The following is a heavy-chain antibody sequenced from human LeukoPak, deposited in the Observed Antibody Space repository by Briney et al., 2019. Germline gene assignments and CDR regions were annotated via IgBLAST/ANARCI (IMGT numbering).Heavy chain of an antibody. D-gene: IGHD3-16*01. CDR1: GYTFTGYY. CDR2: INPKSGGT. J-gene: IGHJ4*02. CDR3: ARLGLRLGESARVDY. V-gene: IGHV1-2*02. Sequence: ASVRVSCTTSGYTFTGYYMHWVRQAPGQGLEWIGGINPKSGGTNYAQKIQGRVTMSRDTSIITAYMELSRLRSDDTAVYYGARLGLRLGESARVDYWGQGTLVTVSS.